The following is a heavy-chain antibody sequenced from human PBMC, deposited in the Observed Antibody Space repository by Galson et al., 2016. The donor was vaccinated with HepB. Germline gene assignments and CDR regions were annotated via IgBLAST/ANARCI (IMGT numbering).Heavy chain of an antibody. V-gene: IGHV3-23*01. CDR2: IGGPGRSK. D-gene: IGHD1-1*01. Sequence: SLRLSCAASGFTFSNYVMTWVRLSPGKGLEWVSRIGGPGRSKDYADSVNGRFTIFRDNSKNTLYLQIDSLRSEDTAVYYCAKAFTTADNFYQFGMDVWGKGTTVTVSS. J-gene: IGHJ6*04. CDR1: GFTFSNYV. CDR3: AKAFTTADNFYQFGMDV.